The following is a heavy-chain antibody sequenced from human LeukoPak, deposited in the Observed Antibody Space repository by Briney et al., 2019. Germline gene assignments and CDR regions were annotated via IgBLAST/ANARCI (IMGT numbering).Heavy chain of an antibody. CDR3: ARGGSGWSYYFDC. J-gene: IGHJ4*02. V-gene: IGHV4-59*01. Sequence: SETLSLTCTVSGGSISSYYWSWIRQPPGKGLEWIGYIYYSGSTNYNPSLKSRVTISVDTSKNQFSLKLSSVTAADTAVYYCARGGSGWSYYFDCWGQGTLVTVSS. CDR2: IYYSGST. CDR1: GGSISSYY. D-gene: IGHD6-19*01.